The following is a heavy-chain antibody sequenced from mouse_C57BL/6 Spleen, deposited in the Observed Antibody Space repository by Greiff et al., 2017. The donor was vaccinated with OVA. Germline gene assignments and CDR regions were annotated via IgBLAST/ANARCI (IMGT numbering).Heavy chain of an antibody. CDR3: ARQGYYYGSSHWYFDV. D-gene: IGHD1-1*01. V-gene: IGHV5-6*01. CDR1: GFTFSSYG. Sequence: VQLKESGGDLVKPGGSLKLSCAASGFTFSSYGMSWVRQTPDKRLEWVATISSGGSYTYYPDSVKGRFTISRDNAKNTLYLQMSSLKSEDTAMYYCARQGYYYGSSHWYFDVWGTGTTVTVA. J-gene: IGHJ1*03. CDR2: ISSGGSYT.